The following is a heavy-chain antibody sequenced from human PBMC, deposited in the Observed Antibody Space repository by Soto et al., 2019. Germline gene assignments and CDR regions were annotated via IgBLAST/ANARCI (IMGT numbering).Heavy chain of an antibody. V-gene: IGHV4-34*01. CDR1: GGSFSGYY. J-gene: IGHJ6*02. CDR2: INHSGST. CDR3: ARGGGSFFTDGNWYYYGMDV. Sequence: SETLSLTCAVYGGSFSGYYWSWIRQPPGKGLEWIGEINHSGSTNYNPSLKSRVTISVDTSKNQFSLKLSSVTAADTAVYYCARGGGSFFTDGNWYYYGMDVWGQGTTVTVSS. D-gene: IGHD2-15*01.